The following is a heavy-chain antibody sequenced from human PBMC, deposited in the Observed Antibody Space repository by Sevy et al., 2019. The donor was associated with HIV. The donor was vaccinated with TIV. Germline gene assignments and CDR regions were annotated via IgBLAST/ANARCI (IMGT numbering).Heavy chain of an antibody. D-gene: IGHD3-10*01. V-gene: IGHV3-33*01. CDR1: GFTFSSYG. Sequence: GGSLRLSCAASGFTFSSYGMYWVRQAPDKGLEWVAVIWYDGTNKYYADSVKGRFTISGDNSKNTLYLQMSSLRAEDTAVYYCARDKLPPVMVTMVRGALSYFFDYWGQGTLVTVSS. CDR3: ARDKLPPVMVTMVRGALSYFFDY. J-gene: IGHJ4*02. CDR2: IWYDGTNK.